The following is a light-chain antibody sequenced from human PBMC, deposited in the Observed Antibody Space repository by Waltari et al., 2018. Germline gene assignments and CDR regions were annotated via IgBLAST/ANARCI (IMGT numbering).Light chain of an antibody. CDR1: SLGRYY. Sequence: SSELTQDPAVSVALGQTVRITCQGDSLGRYYASWYQQKPGQAPVLVLYGKNNRPSGSPDRFSGASSGNTASLTITGAQAEDEADYYGNCRDSSGSVMVFGGGTKLTVL. J-gene: IGLJ3*02. CDR3: NCRDSSGSVMV. CDR2: GKN. V-gene: IGLV3-19*01.